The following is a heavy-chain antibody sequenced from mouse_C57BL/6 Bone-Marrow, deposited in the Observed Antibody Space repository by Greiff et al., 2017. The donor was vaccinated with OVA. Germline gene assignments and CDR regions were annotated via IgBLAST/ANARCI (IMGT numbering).Heavy chain of an antibody. J-gene: IGHJ1*03. CDR2: IYPGSGST. CDR1: GYTFTSYW. D-gene: IGHD2-3*01. Sequence: QVQLQQPGAELVKPGASVKMSCKASGYTFTSYWITWVKQRPGQGLEWIGDIYPGSGSTNYNEKFKSKATLSVDPSSSTAYMQLSSLTSEDSAVYYVAREWLLPLWYFDVWGTGTTVTVTS. V-gene: IGHV1-55*01. CDR3: AREWLLPLWYFDV.